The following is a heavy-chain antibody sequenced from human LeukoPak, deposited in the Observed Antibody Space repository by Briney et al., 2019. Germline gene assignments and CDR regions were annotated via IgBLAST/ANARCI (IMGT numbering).Heavy chain of an antibody. J-gene: IGHJ6*03. CDR2: ISYDGSNK. Sequence: GGSLRLSCAASGFTFSSYGMHWVRQAPGKGLEWVAVISYDGSNKYYADSVKGRFTISRDNSKNTLYLQMNSLRAEDTAVYYCATSPLYDYVWGATRRDHYMDVWGKGTTVTVSS. V-gene: IGHV3-30*03. D-gene: IGHD3-16*01. CDR3: ATSPLYDYVWGATRRDHYMDV. CDR1: GFTFSSYG.